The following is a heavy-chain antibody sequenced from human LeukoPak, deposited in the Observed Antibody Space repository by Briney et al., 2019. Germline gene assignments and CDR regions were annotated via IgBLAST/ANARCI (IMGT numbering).Heavy chain of an antibody. CDR1: GGSISYYY. V-gene: IGHV4-59*08. CDR2: SHDSGES. D-gene: IGHD3-10*01. Sequence: SETLSLTCSVSGGSISYYYWSWIRQPPGKGLEWIGYSHDSGESNYNPSLQSRVIISRDTSKNQFSLNLMSVTAADTAVYYCAASSHSGSYRAYWGQGTPVTVFS. J-gene: IGHJ4*02. CDR3: AASSHSGSYRAY.